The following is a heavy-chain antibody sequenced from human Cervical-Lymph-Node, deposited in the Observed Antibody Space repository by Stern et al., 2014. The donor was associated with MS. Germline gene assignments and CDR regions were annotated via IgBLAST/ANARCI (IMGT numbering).Heavy chain of an antibody. CDR1: GFTFSDFY. D-gene: IGHD3-10*01. CDR2: ISSSGSPI. Sequence: VQLEQSGGGLVKPGGSLRLSCAVSGFTFSDFYMSWIRQAPGKGLEWVSYISSSGSPIYYAASAKGRFTISRDNAKNSLFLQMNSLRADDTAVYYCAKGYHYASHWGQGTLVTVSS. CDR3: AKGYHYASH. J-gene: IGHJ4*02. V-gene: IGHV3-11*01.